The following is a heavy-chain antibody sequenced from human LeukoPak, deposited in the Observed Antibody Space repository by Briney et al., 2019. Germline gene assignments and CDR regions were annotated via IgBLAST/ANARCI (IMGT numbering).Heavy chain of an antibody. Sequence: GGSLRLTCAASGFTFSKNWMHWVRQAPGKGLVWVSRINSDGSSTNYADSVKGRFTISRDNAENTLYLQMNSLRAEDTAVYYCARDQGYQLFDPWGQGTLVTVSS. CDR1: GFTFSKNW. J-gene: IGHJ5*02. CDR2: INSDGSST. V-gene: IGHV3-74*01. D-gene: IGHD2-2*01. CDR3: ARDQGYQLFDP.